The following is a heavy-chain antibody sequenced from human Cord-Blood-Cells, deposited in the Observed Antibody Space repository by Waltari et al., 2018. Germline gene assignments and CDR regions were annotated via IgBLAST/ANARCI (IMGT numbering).Heavy chain of an antibody. CDR1: GGSISSSSYY. CDR2: IYYSGGT. V-gene: IGHV4-39*07. Sequence: QLQLQESGPGLVKPSETLSLTCTVSGGSISSSSYYWGWIRQPPGKGLEWIGSIYYSGGTYYNPSLKSRGTISVDTSKNQFSLKLSSVTTADTAVYYCATRKPYCSSTSCYPPMVDYWGQGTLVTVSS. CDR3: ATRKPYCSSTSCYPPMVDY. J-gene: IGHJ4*02. D-gene: IGHD2-2*01.